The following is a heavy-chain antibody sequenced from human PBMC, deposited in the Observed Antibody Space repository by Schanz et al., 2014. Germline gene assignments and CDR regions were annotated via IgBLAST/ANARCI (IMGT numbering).Heavy chain of an antibody. Sequence: QVQLVQSGAEVKKPGASVKVSCKASGYTFISYGLNWVRQAPGQGLEWMGWISAYTNNTNYAQKVQGRVTMTTDTSTSTAYMELRSLRSDDTAVYYCARDLISSGWYGWGQGTLVTVSS. D-gene: IGHD6-19*01. CDR3: ARDLISSGWYG. CDR2: ISAYTNNT. CDR1: GYTFISYG. V-gene: IGHV1-18*01. J-gene: IGHJ4*02.